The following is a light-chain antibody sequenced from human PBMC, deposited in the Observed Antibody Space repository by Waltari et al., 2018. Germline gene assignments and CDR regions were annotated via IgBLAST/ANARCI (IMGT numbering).Light chain of an antibody. J-gene: IGLJ3*02. CDR1: NSDVGSYNF. Sequence: QSALTQPASVSGSPGQSITISCTGTNSDVGSYNFVSWFQQHRGKAPKLIIYDGSKRPSGFSNRFSGSKSGNTASLTISGLQAVDETDFYCCSYAGSSTWVFGGGTKLTVL. V-gene: IGLV2-23*01. CDR2: DGS. CDR3: CSYAGSSTWV.